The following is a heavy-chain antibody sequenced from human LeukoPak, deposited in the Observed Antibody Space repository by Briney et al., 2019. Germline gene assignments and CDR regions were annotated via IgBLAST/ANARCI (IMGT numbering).Heavy chain of an antibody. CDR3: AILPPRTPLPFDP. Sequence: ASVKVSCKASGYTFTSYYMHWVRQAPGQGLEWMGIINPSGGSTSYAQKFQGRVTMTRDTSTSTVYMELSSLRSEDTAVCYCAILPPRTPLPFDPWGQGTLVTVSS. D-gene: IGHD2-15*01. V-gene: IGHV1-46*01. CDR1: GYTFTSYY. CDR2: INPSGGST. J-gene: IGHJ5*02.